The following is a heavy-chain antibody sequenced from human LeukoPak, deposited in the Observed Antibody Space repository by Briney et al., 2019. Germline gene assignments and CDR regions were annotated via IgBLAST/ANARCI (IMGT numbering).Heavy chain of an antibody. CDR1: GFTFSDYY. Sequence: GGSLRLSCAASGFTFSDYYMSWIRQAPGKGLEWVSVIYSGGSTYYADSVKGRFTISRDNSKNTLYLQMNSLRAEDTAVYYCARDYDYYYGMDVWGQGTTVTVSS. D-gene: IGHD3-16*01. CDR3: ARDYDYYYGMDV. V-gene: IGHV3-66*01. CDR2: IYSGGST. J-gene: IGHJ6*02.